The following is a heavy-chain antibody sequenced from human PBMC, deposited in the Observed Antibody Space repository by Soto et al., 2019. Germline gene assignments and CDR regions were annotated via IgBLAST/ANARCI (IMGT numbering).Heavy chain of an antibody. J-gene: IGHJ6*02. CDR2: ISYDGSNK. D-gene: IGHD6-19*01. V-gene: IGHV3-30-3*01. Sequence: GGSLRLSCAASGFTFSSYAMHWVRQAPGKGLEWVAVISYDGSNKYYADSVKGRFTISRDNSKNTLYLQMNSLRAEDTAVYYCASESGGWEYDSYDMDVRCLEATLTVSS. CDR3: ASESGGWEYDSYDMDV. CDR1: GFTFSSYA.